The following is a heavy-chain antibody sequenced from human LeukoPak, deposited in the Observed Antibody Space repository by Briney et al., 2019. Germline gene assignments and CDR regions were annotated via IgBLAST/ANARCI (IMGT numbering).Heavy chain of an antibody. Sequence: GGSLRLSCAAPGFTFSNAWMSWVRQAPGKGLEWVGRIKSKTDGGTTDYAAPVKGRFTISRDDSKNTLYLQMNSLKTEDTAVYYCTTEPYYYDSSGYLLSFDYWGQGTLVTVSS. CDR2: IKSKTDGGTT. CDR3: TTEPYYYDSSGYLLSFDY. J-gene: IGHJ4*02. CDR1: GFTFSNAW. D-gene: IGHD3-22*01. V-gene: IGHV3-15*01.